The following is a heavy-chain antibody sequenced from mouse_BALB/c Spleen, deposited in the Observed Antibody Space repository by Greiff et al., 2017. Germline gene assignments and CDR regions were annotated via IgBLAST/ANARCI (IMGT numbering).Heavy chain of an antibody. Sequence: VQLQESGPGLVKPSQSLSLTCSVTGYSITSGYYWNWIRQFPGNKLEWMGYISYDGSNNYNPSLKNRISITRDTSKNQFFLKLNSVTTEDTATYYCARGGWLQGGYYCDYWGQGTTLTVSS. CDR1: GYSITSGYY. V-gene: IGHV3-6*02. CDR3: ARGGWLQGGYYCDY. J-gene: IGHJ2*01. D-gene: IGHD2-2*01. CDR2: ISYDGSN.